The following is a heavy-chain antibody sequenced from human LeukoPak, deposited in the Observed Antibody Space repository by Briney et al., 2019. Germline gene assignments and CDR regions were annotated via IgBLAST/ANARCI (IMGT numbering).Heavy chain of an antibody. CDR1: GGTFSSYA. Sequence: GASVKVSCKASGGTFSSYAINWVRQAPGQGLEWMGGIIPIFGTANYAQKFQGRVTITADKSTYTAYMELNSLRPEDTAVYYCARVPIYCGGECYNDYWGQGTLITVSS. V-gene: IGHV1-69*06. CDR3: ARVPIYCGGECYNDY. D-gene: IGHD2-21*01. CDR2: IIPIFGTA. J-gene: IGHJ4*02.